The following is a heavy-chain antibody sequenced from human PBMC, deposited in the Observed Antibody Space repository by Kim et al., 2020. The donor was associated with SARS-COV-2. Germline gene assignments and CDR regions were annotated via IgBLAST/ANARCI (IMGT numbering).Heavy chain of an antibody. CDR2: VYQSGST. Sequence: SETLSLTCAVSGGSISSNNWWSWVRQPPGKGLEWIGEVYQSGSTNYNPSLKSRVTISINKSKNQFSLKLRSVTAADTAVYYCARDQPYDSSNSRFDCWGQGTLVTVSS. J-gene: IGHJ4*02. D-gene: IGHD3-22*01. CDR1: GGSISSNNW. CDR3: ARDQPYDSSNSRFDC. V-gene: IGHV4-4*02.